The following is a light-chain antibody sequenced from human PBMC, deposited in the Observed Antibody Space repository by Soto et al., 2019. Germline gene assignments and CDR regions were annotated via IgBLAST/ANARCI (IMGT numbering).Light chain of an antibody. CDR1: QSVKNNY. V-gene: IGKV3-20*01. Sequence: IVLKQSPDTLSLSPGERATLSCRASQSVKNNYLAWYQQKPGQAPRFLIYDASSRATGIPDRFSGSGSGTDFTLTISRLEPEDFAVYYCQQYGSTPLTFGGGTKVDI. CDR3: QQYGSTPLT. CDR2: DAS. J-gene: IGKJ4*01.